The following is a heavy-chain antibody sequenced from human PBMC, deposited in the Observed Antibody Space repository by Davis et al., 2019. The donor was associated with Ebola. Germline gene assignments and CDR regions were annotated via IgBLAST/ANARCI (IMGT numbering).Heavy chain of an antibody. CDR1: GDSISSDY. CDR2: IYYSGST. CDR3: ARDRGSYD. J-gene: IGHJ4*02. Sequence: MPSETLSLTCTISGDSISSDYWSWIRQPPGKGLEWIGYIYYSGSTNYNPSLKSRVTISVDTSKNQFSLKLSSVTAADTAVYYCARDRGSYDWGQGTLVTVSS. D-gene: IGHD1-26*01. V-gene: IGHV4-59*01.